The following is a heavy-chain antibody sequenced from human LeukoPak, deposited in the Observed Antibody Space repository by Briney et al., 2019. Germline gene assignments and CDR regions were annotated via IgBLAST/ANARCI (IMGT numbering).Heavy chain of an antibody. CDR3: AREALGGVVVKKYNWFDP. D-gene: IGHD3-22*01. CDR2: IKQDGSEK. Sequence: PGGSLRLSCAASGFTFSSYWMSWVRQAPGKGLEWVANIKQDGSEKHYVDSVKGRFTISRDNAKNSLYLQMNSLRAEDTAVYYCAREALGGVVVKKYNWFDPWGQGTLVTVSS. V-gene: IGHV3-7*01. CDR1: GFTFSSYW. J-gene: IGHJ5*02.